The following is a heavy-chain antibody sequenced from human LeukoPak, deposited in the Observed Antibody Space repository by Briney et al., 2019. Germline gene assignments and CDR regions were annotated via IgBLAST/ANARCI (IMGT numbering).Heavy chain of an antibody. CDR1: GFTFSNAW. Sequence: GGSLRLSCAASGFTFSNAWMSWVRQAPGKGLEWVANIKQDGSEKNYVDSVKGRFTISRDNAKNSLYLQMNSLRAEDTAVYYCARVWRVRGVITAVFDSWGQGTLVTVSA. CDR2: IKQDGSEK. CDR3: ARVWRVRGVITAVFDS. V-gene: IGHV3-7*01. J-gene: IGHJ4*02. D-gene: IGHD3-10*01.